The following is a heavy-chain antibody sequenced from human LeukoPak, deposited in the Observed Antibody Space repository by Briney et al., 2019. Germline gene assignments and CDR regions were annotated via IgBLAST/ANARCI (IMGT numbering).Heavy chain of an antibody. CDR1: GGSISPYY. CDR3: ATHYDVLTGYAAAAFDI. J-gene: IGHJ3*02. V-gene: IGHV4-59*08. CDR2: IYYSGTT. Sequence: SETLSLTCTVSGGSISPYYWSWIRQPPGKGLECIGYIYYSGTTHYDPSLESRVTMSVDTSKNQFSLKLSSVTAADTAVYYCATHYDVLTGYAAAAFDIWGQGTMVTVSS. D-gene: IGHD3-9*01.